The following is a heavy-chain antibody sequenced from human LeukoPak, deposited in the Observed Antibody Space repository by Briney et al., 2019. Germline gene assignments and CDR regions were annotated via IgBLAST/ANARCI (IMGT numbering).Heavy chain of an antibody. CDR1: GGSISSGGYY. CDR3: ARDFPYYYDSSGYVY. V-gene: IGHV4-31*03. CDR2: IYYSGST. Sequence: TLSLTCTVSGGSISSGGYYWSWIRQHPGKGLEWIGYIYYSGSTYYNPSLKSRVTVSVDTSKNQFSLKLSSVTAADTAVYYCARDFPYYYDSSGYVYWGQGTLVTVSS. J-gene: IGHJ4*02. D-gene: IGHD3-22*01.